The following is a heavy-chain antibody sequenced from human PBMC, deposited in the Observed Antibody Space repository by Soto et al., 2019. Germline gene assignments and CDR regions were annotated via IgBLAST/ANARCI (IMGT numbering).Heavy chain of an antibody. V-gene: IGHV3-9*01. CDR3: AKDHLNFYDTSGPTYYYYYGMDV. Sequence: GGSLRLSCAASGFTFDDYAMHWVRQGPGKGLEWVSGISWNSGSIGYADSVKGRFTIYRDNAKNSLYLQMNSLRAEDTALYYCAKDHLNFYDTSGPTYYYYYGMDVWGQGTTVTVSS. J-gene: IGHJ6*02. CDR2: ISWNSGSI. D-gene: IGHD3-22*01. CDR1: GFTFDDYA.